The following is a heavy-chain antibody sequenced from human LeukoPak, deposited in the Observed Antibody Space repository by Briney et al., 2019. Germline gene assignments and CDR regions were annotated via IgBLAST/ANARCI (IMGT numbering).Heavy chain of an antibody. D-gene: IGHD4-11*01. V-gene: IGHV3-30-3*01. CDR2: ISYDGSNK. CDR1: GFTFSSYA. Sequence: PGGSLRLSCAASGFTFSSYAMHWVRQAPGKGLEWVAVISYDGSNKYYADSVKGRFTISRDNSKNTLYLQMNSLRAEDTAAYYCARDQTVTTERYDYYYYYGMDVWGQGTTVTVSS. CDR3: ARDQTVTTERYDYYYYYGMDV. J-gene: IGHJ6*02.